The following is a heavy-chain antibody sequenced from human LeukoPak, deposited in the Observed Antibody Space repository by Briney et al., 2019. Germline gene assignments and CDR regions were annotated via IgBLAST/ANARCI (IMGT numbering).Heavy chain of an antibody. CDR1: GFTVSSNF. V-gene: IGHV3-66*02. D-gene: IGHD4-17*01. J-gene: IGHJ4*02. CDR2: IYSGGTT. CDR3: ARGLSTVTQIMTY. Sequence: PGGSLRLSCAASGFTVSSNFMSWVRQAPGKGLEWASIIYSGGTTYYADSVKGRFTISRDNSKNTLYLQMNNLRTEDTAVYYCARGLSTVTQIMTYWGQGTLVTVSS.